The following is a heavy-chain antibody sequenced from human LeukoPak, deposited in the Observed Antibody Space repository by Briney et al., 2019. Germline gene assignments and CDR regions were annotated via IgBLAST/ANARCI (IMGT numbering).Heavy chain of an antibody. CDR3: ATYSGYDSIFDY. V-gene: IGHV3-48*01. J-gene: IGHJ4*02. CDR2: ISGSSSAI. CDR1: GFTFSSYG. D-gene: IGHD5-12*01. Sequence: PGGSLRLSCIASGFTFSSYGMNWVRQAPGKGLEWVSYISGSSSAIYYADSVKGRLTISRDNAKNSLSLQMNSLRAEDTAVYYCATYSGYDSIFDYWGQGTLVTVSS.